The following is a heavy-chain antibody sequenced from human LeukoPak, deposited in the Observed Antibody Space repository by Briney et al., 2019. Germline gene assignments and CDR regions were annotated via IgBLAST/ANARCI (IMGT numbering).Heavy chain of an antibody. J-gene: IGHJ3*02. V-gene: IGHV1-69*05. CDR1: GGTFSSYA. Sequence: GASVKVSCKASGGTFSSYAISWVRQAPGQGLEWMGRIIPIFGTANYAQKFQGRVTITTDESTSTAYMELSSLRSEDTAVYYCAREVGARFGELLYGAFDIWGQGTMVTVSS. CDR2: IIPIFGTA. CDR3: AREVGARFGELLYGAFDI. D-gene: IGHD3-10*01.